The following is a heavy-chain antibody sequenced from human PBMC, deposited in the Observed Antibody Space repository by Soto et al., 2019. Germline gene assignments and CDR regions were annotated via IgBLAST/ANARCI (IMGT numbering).Heavy chain of an antibody. CDR1: GGAIYSPSYY. J-gene: IGHJ4*02. V-gene: IGHV4-39*01. D-gene: IGHD6-6*01. Sequence: SETLSLTCTVSGGAIYSPSYYWGWIRQTPGKGLEYIGSIYYSGSTFNNPSLGRRVVISLDASKKQVSLNLSSATAADTAVYYCARLSGRRYFEYWAQEALVT. CDR3: ARLSGRRYFEY. CDR2: IYYSGST.